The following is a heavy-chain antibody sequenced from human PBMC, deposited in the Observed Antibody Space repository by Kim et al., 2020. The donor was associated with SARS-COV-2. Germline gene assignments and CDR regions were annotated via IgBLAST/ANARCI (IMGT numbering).Heavy chain of an antibody. CDR3: TTPDVLLWFGELGY. J-gene: IGHJ4*02. V-gene: IGHV3-15*01. CDR2: IKSKTDGGTT. Sequence: GGSLRLSCAASGFTFSNAWMSWVRQAPGKGLEWVGRIKSKTDGGTTDYAAPVKGRFTISRDDSKNTLYLQMNSLKTEDTAVYYCTTPDVLLWFGELGYWGQGTLVTVSS. D-gene: IGHD3-10*01. CDR1: GFTFSNAW.